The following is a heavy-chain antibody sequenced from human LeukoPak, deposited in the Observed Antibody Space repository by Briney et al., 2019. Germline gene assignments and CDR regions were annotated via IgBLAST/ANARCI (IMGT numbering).Heavy chain of an antibody. CDR2: IHPNSGGT. CDR3: ARGGDYYDSSGYSDY. D-gene: IGHD3-22*01. CDR1: GYTFTGYY. V-gene: IGHV1-2*02. Sequence: GASVKVSCKASGYTFTGYYMHWVRQAPGQGLEWMGWIHPNSGGTNYAQKFQGRVTMTRDTSISTAYMELSRLRSDDTAVYYCARGGDYYDSSGYSDYWGQGTLVTVSS. J-gene: IGHJ4*02.